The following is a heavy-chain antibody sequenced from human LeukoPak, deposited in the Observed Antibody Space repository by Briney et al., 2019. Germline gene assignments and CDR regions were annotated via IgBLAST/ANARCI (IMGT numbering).Heavy chain of an antibody. CDR2: IKHDGSEE. CDR1: GFTFSSYW. D-gene: IGHD3-22*01. Sequence: GGSLRLSCVASGFTFSSYWMSWVRQAPGKGLEWVANIKHDGSEEYYVDSVKGRFTISRDNAKNSLFLQMDSLRVEDTAVYYCARDPHDSSPLGDYWGRGTLVTVSS. CDR3: ARDPHDSSPLGDY. V-gene: IGHV3-7*03. J-gene: IGHJ4*02.